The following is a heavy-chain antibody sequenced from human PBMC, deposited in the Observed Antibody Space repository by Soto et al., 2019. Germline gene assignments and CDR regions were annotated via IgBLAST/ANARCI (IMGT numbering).Heavy chain of an antibody. CDR3: TTSNYYDSSGYYLYYFDY. CDR1: GFTFSNAW. D-gene: IGHD3-22*01. CDR2: IKSKTDGGTT. V-gene: IGHV3-15*07. Sequence: GGSLRLSCAASGFTFSNAWMNWVRQAPGKGLEWVGRIKSKTDGGTTDYAAPVKGRFTISRDDSKNTLYLQMNSLKTEDTAVYYCTTSNYYDSSGYYLYYFDYWGQGTLVTVSS. J-gene: IGHJ4*02.